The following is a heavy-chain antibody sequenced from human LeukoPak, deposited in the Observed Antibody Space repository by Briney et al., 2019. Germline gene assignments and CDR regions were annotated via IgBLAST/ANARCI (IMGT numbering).Heavy chain of an antibody. Sequence: ASVKVSCKASGYTFTGYYTHWVRQAPGQGLEWMGRINPNSGDTNYAQKFQGRVTMTRDTSISTAYLELSRLRGDDTAVYYCVPSSTDPYFDYWGQGTLVTVSS. CDR2: INPNSGDT. J-gene: IGHJ4*02. D-gene: IGHD4-11*01. V-gene: IGHV1-2*06. CDR3: VPSSTDPYFDY. CDR1: GYTFTGYY.